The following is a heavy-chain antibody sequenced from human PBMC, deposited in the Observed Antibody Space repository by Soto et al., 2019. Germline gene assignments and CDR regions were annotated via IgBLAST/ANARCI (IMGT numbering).Heavy chain of an antibody. Sequence: QVQLQESGPGLVKPSQTLSLTCTVSGGSISSDDYYWSWIRQPPGKGLEWIGYIYYTGSTYYNPSLKSRVNISIDTSKNQFSLKLNSVTAADTAVYSCARAPFRTLFSYWYFDLWGRGTLVTVSS. CDR2: IYYTGST. CDR1: GGSISSDDYY. D-gene: IGHD2-21*01. J-gene: IGHJ2*01. CDR3: ARAPFRTLFSYWYFDL. V-gene: IGHV4-30-4*01.